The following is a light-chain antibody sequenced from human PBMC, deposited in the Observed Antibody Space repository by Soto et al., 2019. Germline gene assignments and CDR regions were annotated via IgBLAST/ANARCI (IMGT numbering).Light chain of an antibody. V-gene: IGKV1-27*01. Sequence: DIQMTQSPSSLSASVGDRVTITCRASQGISNYLAWYQQKPGKVPKLLIYAASTLQSGVPSRFSGSGSGTDFTRHISSLQPEDVATYYCQKYNSAPPFTFGPGTKVDIK. J-gene: IGKJ3*01. CDR2: AAS. CDR1: QGISNY. CDR3: QKYNSAPPFT.